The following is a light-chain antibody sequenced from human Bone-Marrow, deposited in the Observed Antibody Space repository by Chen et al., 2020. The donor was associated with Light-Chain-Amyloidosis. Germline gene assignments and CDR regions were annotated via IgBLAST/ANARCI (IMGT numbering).Light chain of an antibody. J-gene: IGLJ1*01. Sequence: QSALPPPASVSRSPGPPTTISCTRTSSDVGGDNHVSWYQQHPDKAPKLMIYEVTNRPSWVPDRFSGSKSDNTASLTISGLQTEDEADYFCSSYTITNTLVFGSGTRVTVL. V-gene: IGLV2-14*01. CDR1: SSDVGGDNH. CDR2: EVT. CDR3: SSYTITNTLV.